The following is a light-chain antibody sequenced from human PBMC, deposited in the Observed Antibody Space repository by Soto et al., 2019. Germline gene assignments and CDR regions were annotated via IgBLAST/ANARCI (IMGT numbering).Light chain of an antibody. J-gene: IGKJ1*01. CDR2: DAS. CDR1: QSISSW. V-gene: IGKV1-5*01. CDR3: QQYNTYSRT. Sequence: DIQMTQSPSTLSASVGDRVTITCRASQSISSWLAWYQQKPGKAPKVLIYDASSLDSGVPSRFSGSGSGTEFTLTISRLQPDDFATYYCQQYNTYSRTFGQGTKVDIK.